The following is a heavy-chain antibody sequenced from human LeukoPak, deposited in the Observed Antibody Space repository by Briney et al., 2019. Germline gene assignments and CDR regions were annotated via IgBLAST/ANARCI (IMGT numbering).Heavy chain of an antibody. CDR2: ISGSGGST. CDR1: GFTFSSYA. D-gene: IGHD3-9*01. V-gene: IGHV3-23*01. J-gene: IGHJ4*02. CDR3: AKPAYYDILTGYGT. Sequence: GSLRLSCAASGFTFSSYAMSWVRQAPGKGLEWVSAISGSGGSTYYADSVRGRFTISRDNSKNTLYLQMNSLRAEDTAVYYCAKPAYYDILTGYGTWGQGTLVTVSS.